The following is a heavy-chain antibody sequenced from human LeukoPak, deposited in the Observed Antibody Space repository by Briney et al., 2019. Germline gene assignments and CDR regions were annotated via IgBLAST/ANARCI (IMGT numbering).Heavy chain of an antibody. J-gene: IGHJ4*02. CDR3: ARVPLAAGTFDY. D-gene: IGHD6-13*01. Sequence: PGGSLRLSCAASGFTFSSYSMNWVRQAPGKGLEWVSSISSSSSYIYYADSVKGRFTIPRDNAKNSLYLQMNSLRAEDTAVYYCARVPLAAGTFDYWGQGTLVTVSS. CDR2: ISSSSSYI. CDR1: GFTFSSYS. V-gene: IGHV3-21*01.